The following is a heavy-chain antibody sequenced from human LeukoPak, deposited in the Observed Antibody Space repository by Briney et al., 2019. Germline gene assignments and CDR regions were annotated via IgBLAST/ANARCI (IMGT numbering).Heavy chain of an antibody. CDR2: ISGSGGSA. V-gene: IGHV3-23*01. J-gene: IGHJ4*02. CDR1: GFTFSSYG. Sequence: GGTLRLSCAASGFTFSSYGMSWVRQAPGKGLEWVSAISGSGGSAYYADSVKGRFTISRDNSKNTLYLQMNSLRAEDTAVYYCASPYYYDSSGSRPIEYWGQGTLVTVSS. D-gene: IGHD3-22*01. CDR3: ASPYYYDSSGSRPIEY.